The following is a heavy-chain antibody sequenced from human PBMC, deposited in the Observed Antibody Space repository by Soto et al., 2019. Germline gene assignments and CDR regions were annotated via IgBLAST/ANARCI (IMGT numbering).Heavy chain of an antibody. V-gene: IGHV4-34*01. CDR1: GGSFSGYY. CDR3: ARSKWLRFSTGAYFDY. CDR2: INHSGST. D-gene: IGHD5-12*01. J-gene: IGHJ4*02. Sequence: SETLSLTCAVYGGSFSGYYLSWIRQPPGKGLEWIGEINHSGSTNYNPSLKSRVTISVDTSKNQFSLKLSSVTAADTAVYYCARSKWLRFSTGAYFDYWGQGTLVTV.